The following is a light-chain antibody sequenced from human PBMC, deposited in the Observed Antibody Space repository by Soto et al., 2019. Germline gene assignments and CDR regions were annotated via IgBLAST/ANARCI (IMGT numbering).Light chain of an antibody. CDR2: EVN. J-gene: IGLJ2*01. Sequence: QSALTQPPSASGSPGQSVTISCTGTSSDLGGYNFVSWYQQHPGKAPKLMIYEVNKRPSGVPDRFSGSKSGNTASLTVSGLQAEEEAEYYCSSYTGRNNVVFGGGTK. V-gene: IGLV2-8*01. CDR1: SSDLGGYNF. CDR3: SSYTGRNNVV.